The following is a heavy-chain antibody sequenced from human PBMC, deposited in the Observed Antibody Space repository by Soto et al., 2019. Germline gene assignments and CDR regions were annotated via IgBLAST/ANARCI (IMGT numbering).Heavy chain of an antibody. J-gene: IGHJ5*02. V-gene: IGHV4-59*08. Sequence: SETLSLTCTVSGDSISSDYWSWIRQPPGKGLEWIGYIYYSGGTNYNPSLKSRVTISIDRSKKQVSLKLSSVTAADTAVYHCTGHPKTAAQGWFAPWGQGTLVTVSS. D-gene: IGHD2-2*01. CDR1: GDSISSDY. CDR3: TGHPKTAAQGWFAP. CDR2: IYYSGGT.